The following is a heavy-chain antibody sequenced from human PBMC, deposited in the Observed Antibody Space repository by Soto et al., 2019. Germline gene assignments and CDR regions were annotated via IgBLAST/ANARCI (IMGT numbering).Heavy chain of an antibody. Sequence: ASVKVSCKASGYTFTSYGISWVRQAPGQGLEWMGWISAYNGNTNYAQKLQGRVTMTTDTSTSTAYMELRSLRSDDTAVYYCARDANPVYQQLVWARMYNWFDPWGQGTLVTVSS. CDR2: ISAYNGNT. V-gene: IGHV1-18*01. CDR3: ARDANPVYQQLVWARMYNWFDP. D-gene: IGHD6-13*01. CDR1: GYTFTSYG. J-gene: IGHJ5*02.